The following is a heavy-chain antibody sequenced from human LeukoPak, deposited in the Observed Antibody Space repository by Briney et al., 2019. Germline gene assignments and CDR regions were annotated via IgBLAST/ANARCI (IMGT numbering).Heavy chain of an antibody. J-gene: IGHJ4*02. D-gene: IGHD2-15*01. CDR3: ARDTGGSCDH. Sequence: ASVKVSCKASGYTFSNYGIHWVRQAPGHGLEWMGWISGINTNTNYAQKFQGRVTMTRETSTTTVYMELSSLRSEDTAVYYCARDTGGSCDHWGQGTLVTVSS. CDR1: GYTFSNYG. CDR2: ISGINTNT. V-gene: IGHV1-18*01.